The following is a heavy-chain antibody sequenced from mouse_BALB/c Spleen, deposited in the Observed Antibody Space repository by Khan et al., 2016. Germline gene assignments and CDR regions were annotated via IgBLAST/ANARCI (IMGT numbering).Heavy chain of an antibody. Sequence: EVQLQESGGGLVQPGGSPKLSCSASGFDFSRYWMSWVRQAPGKGLEWIGEINPDSSTINYTPSLKDKFIISRDNAKTTLYLQMSKVRSEDTALYYGTRLYCYGTGDDWGQGTTLTVSS. CDR2: INPDSSTI. D-gene: IGHD1-1*01. V-gene: IGHV4-1*02. CDR1: GFDFSRYW. J-gene: IGHJ2*01. CDR3: TRLYCYGTGDD.